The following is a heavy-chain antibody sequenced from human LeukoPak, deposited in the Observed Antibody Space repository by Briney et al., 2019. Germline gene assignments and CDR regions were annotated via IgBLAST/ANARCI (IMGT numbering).Heavy chain of an antibody. V-gene: IGHV3-11*04. J-gene: IGHJ4*02. CDR2: ISSSGSTI. D-gene: IGHD6-13*01. CDR3: ARDLRSSSWYSDFDY. Sequence: PGGSLRLSCAASGFTFSDYYMSWIRQAPGKGLEWVSYISSSGSTIYYADSVKGRLTISRDNAKDSLYLQMNSLRAEDTAVYYCARDLRSSSWYSDFDYWGQGTLVTVSS. CDR1: GFTFSDYY.